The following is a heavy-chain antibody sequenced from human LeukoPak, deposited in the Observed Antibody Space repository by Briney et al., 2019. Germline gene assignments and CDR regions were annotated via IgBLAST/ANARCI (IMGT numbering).Heavy chain of an antibody. J-gene: IGHJ6*02. Sequence: SLNLSCKASGYTFTRYDIDWVPQATGQGVECMCWMNPNSDNTGYAQKFQGRVTMTRNTSISTAYMELSSLRSEDTAVYYCARVFMVRGVITSYYYYYGMDVWGQGTTVTVSS. CDR1: GYTFTRYD. CDR3: ARVFMVRGVITSYYYYYGMDV. CDR2: MNPNSDNT. D-gene: IGHD3-10*01. V-gene: IGHV1-8*01.